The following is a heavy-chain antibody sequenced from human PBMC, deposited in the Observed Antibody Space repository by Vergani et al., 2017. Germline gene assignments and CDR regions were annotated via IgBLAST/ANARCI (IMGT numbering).Heavy chain of an antibody. J-gene: IGHJ4*02. Sequence: QVQLVESGGGVVQPGRSRRLSCAASGFTFRSYAMHWVRQAPGKGREWVAVISYDGSNKYYADPVKGRFTISRDNSKNTLYLQMNSLRAEDTAVYYCARGSGRHDYWGQGTLVTVSS. CDR3: ARGSGRHDY. D-gene: IGHD3-10*01. V-gene: IGHV3-30*04. CDR2: ISYDGSNK. CDR1: GFTFRSYA.